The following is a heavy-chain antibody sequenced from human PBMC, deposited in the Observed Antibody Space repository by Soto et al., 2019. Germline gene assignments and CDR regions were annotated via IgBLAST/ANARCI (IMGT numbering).Heavy chain of an antibody. V-gene: IGHV3-33*01. J-gene: IGHJ3*02. D-gene: IGHD3-16*01. Sequence: QVQLVESGGVVVQPGRSLRLSCAASGFTFSNYGMHWVRQDPGKGLEWVAVIWDDGNQKYYVDSVKGRFTISRDNSENTKFLQMNSLTAEDTAVYYCVRGGKTAGAFDIWGQGTMVTISS. CDR3: VRGGKTAGAFDI. CDR2: IWDDGNQK. CDR1: GFTFSNYG.